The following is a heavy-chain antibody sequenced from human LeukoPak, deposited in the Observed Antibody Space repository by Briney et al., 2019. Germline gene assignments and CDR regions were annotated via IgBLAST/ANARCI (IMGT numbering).Heavy chain of an antibody. CDR1: GFTFSSYA. CDR3: AKDYDILTGYFY. V-gene: IGHV3-23*01. CDR2: ISGSGGST. Sequence: GGSLRLSCAASGFTFSSYAMSWVRQAPGKGLEWVSAISGSGGSTYYADSAKGRFTISRDNSKNTLYLQMNSLRAEDTAVYYCAKDYDILTGYFYWGQGTLVTVSS. J-gene: IGHJ4*02. D-gene: IGHD3-9*01.